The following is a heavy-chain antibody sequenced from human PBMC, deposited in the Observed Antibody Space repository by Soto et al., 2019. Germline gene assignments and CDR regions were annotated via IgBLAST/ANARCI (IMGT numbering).Heavy chain of an antibody. CDR1: GGSFSGHY. CDR3: ARRYGSGKYYFDF. V-gene: IGHV4-34*01. D-gene: IGHD3-10*01. Sequence: SETLSLTCAAYGGSFSGHYCSWVRQTPGKGLEWIGEINYSETTNYNPSLESPVTMSVDSFKNQCTLKVTSVTAADTAVYYCARRYGSGKYYFDFWGQGTPVT. J-gene: IGHJ4*02. CDR2: INYSETT.